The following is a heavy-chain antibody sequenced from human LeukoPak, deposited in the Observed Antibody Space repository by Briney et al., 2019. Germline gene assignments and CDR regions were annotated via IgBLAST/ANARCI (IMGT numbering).Heavy chain of an antibody. Sequence: KPSETLSLTCAASGGSISSNNWNWVRQPPGKGLEWIGYIYYSGTIKYNPSLKSRVTISVATQTNQFSLKLNSLTAADTAVYYCARGHTESADDYGAWFQPWGQETQVTVSS. CDR3: ARGHTESADDYGAWFQP. CDR2: IYYSGTI. V-gene: IGHV4-59*01. D-gene: IGHD5-12*01. J-gene: IGHJ5*02. CDR1: GGSISSNN.